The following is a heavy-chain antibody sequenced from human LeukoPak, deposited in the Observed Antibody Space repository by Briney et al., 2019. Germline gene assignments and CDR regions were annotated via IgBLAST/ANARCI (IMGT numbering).Heavy chain of an antibody. CDR1: GFTFSGYG. J-gene: IGHJ4*02. CDR2: IKSKTDHETI. Sequence: GGSLRLSCAASGFTFSGYGMHWGRQAPGEGLEWVARIKSKTDHETIDYAAPVKGRFTISRDDLKNMVYLEMNGLKTEDTAVYYCTTRAGQGYWGQGTLVTVSS. V-gene: IGHV3-15*01. CDR3: TTRAGQGY. D-gene: IGHD6-19*01.